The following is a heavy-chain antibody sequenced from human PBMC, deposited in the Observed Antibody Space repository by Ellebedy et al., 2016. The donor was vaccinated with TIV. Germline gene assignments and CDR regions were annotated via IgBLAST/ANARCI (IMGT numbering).Heavy chain of an antibody. CDR3: VRPTLGTQVRDWGLFDN. J-gene: IGHJ4*02. D-gene: IGHD3-16*01. V-gene: IGHV3-30-3*01. Sequence: GESLKISXAASGFGFSSYSMNWVRQAPGKAPEWVAIISYDGSTKYYADSVKGRFTISRDTSKDTLYLQMNRLRLEDTAIYYCVRPTLGTQVRDWGLFDNWGQGALVTVSS. CDR1: GFGFSSYS. CDR2: ISYDGSTK.